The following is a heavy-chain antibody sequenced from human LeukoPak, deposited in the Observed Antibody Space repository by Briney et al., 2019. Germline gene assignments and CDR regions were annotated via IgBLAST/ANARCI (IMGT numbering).Heavy chain of an antibody. D-gene: IGHD3-9*01. CDR2: IKEDGTYT. CDR1: GFSFSKYW. Sequence: PGGSLRLSCAASGFSFSKYWMHWVRQTPGEGLVWVARIKEDGTYTSYADSVKGRFTISRDNARNTVFLQMNSLRVEDTAVYYCARDFDMGITPGDDFDFWGQGTLVTVSS. CDR3: ARDFDMGITPGDDFDF. V-gene: IGHV3-74*01. J-gene: IGHJ4*02.